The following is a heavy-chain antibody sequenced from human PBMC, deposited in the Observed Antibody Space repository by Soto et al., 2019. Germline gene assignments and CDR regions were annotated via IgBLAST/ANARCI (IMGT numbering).Heavy chain of an antibody. V-gene: IGHV3-23*01. CDR1: GFTFSSYA. CDR2: IRGTGGNT. CDR3: AKNWDTTSSSSSH. J-gene: IGHJ4*02. D-gene: IGHD6-6*01. Sequence: GGSLRLSCAASGFTFSSYAMHWVRQAPGKGLEWVSAIRGTGGNTYYADSVKGRFTISRDNSKNTLYLQMNSLRAEDTAVYYCAKNWDTTSSSSSHWGQGTLVTVSS.